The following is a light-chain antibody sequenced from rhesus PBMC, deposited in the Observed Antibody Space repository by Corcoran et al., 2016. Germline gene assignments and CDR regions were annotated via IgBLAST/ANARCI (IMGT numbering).Light chain of an antibody. J-gene: IGKJ1*01. CDR2: AAS. CDR3: LQHNSYPWT. V-gene: IGKV1-28*01. Sequence: GDTVTITCRASQGISSYLNWFQQKPGKAPKLLIYAASSLESGVPSRFSGSGSGTEFTLTISSLQPEDFAAYYCLQHNSYPWTFVQGTKVEIK. CDR1: QGISSY.